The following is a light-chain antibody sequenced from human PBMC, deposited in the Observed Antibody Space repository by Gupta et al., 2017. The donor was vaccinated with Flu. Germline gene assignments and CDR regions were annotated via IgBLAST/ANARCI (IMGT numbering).Light chain of an antibody. J-gene: IGKJ5*01. CDR1: QSVGSPF. CDR2: GAF. Sequence: EIVLTQSPGTLSLSPGESATLSCRASQSVGSPFLAWYQQRPGQAPRLLIYGAFSRATGIPDRFSGSGSETYFTLTLDRLEPEDFAVYYCQQDHSSPNTFGQGTRMEMK. V-gene: IGKV3-20*01. CDR3: QQDHSSPNT.